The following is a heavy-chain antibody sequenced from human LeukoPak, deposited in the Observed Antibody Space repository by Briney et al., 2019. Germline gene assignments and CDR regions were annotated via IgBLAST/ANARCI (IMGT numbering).Heavy chain of an antibody. CDR1: GYPFWQYS. V-gene: IGHV1-18*01. D-gene: IGHD3-3*02. CDR3: ARDYILPLETDNGDGFAI. Sequence: ASVKVSCKASGYPFWQYSISWVRQAPGKGFEWIGWVSPSHTTRVYAQEFQGRATMTADTNTNTVSMELRSLRFDDTAVYFCARDYILPLETDNGDGFAIWGQGTVVTVS. CDR2: VSPSHTTR. J-gene: IGHJ3*02.